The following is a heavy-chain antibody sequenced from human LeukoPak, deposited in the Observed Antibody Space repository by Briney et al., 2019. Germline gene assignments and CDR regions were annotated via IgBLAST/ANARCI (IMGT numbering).Heavy chain of an antibody. Sequence: GGSLRLSCAASGFTFSSYAMSWVRQAPGKGLEWVSYISSSSSYTNYADSVKGRFTISRDNAKNSLYLQMNSLRAEDTAVYYCAREGSYDSLDYWGQGTLVTVSS. CDR3: AREGSYDSLDY. V-gene: IGHV3-21*05. CDR1: GFTFSSYA. CDR2: ISSSSSYT. J-gene: IGHJ4*02. D-gene: IGHD2-15*01.